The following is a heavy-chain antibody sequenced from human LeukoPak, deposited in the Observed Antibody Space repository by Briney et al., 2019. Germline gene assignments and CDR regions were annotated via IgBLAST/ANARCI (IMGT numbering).Heavy chain of an antibody. Sequence: GGSLRLSCAASGFTFSSYAMHWVRQAPGKGLEWAAVISYDGSNKYYADSVKGRFTISRDNSKNTLYLQMNSLGAEDTAVYYCARGARVITGDIVVVPAATPFDYWGQGTLVTVSS. V-gene: IGHV3-30-3*01. J-gene: IGHJ4*02. CDR1: GFTFSSYA. CDR2: ISYDGSNK. D-gene: IGHD2-2*02. CDR3: ARGARVITGDIVVVPAATPFDY.